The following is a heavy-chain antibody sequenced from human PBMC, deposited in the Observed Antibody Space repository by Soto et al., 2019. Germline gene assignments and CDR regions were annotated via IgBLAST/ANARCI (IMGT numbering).Heavy chain of an antibody. CDR2: INAGDGST. CDR3: AREGRFGEYFQH. D-gene: IGHD3-16*01. Sequence: QVQFVQSGAEVKKPGASVKVSCEASGYTFTSYAMHWVRQAPGQRLEWMGWINAGDGSTKYSQNFQGRVTITRDTSASTVYMELSSLRSQDTAVYYCAREGRFGEYFQHWGQGTLVTVSS. CDR1: GYTFTSYA. J-gene: IGHJ1*01. V-gene: IGHV1-3*01.